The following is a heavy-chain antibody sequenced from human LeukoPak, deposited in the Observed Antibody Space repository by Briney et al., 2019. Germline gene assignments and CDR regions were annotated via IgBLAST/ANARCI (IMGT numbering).Heavy chain of an antibody. Sequence: GGSLRLSCAASGFTFSSYAMSWVRQAPGKGLEWVSAISGSGGSTYYADSVKGRFTISRDNSKNTLYLQMNSLRAEDTAVYYCAKEGYSSSWTYYYYMDVWGKGTTVTVSS. CDR2: ISGSGGST. J-gene: IGHJ6*03. V-gene: IGHV3-23*01. D-gene: IGHD6-13*01. CDR3: AKEGYSSSWTYYYYMDV. CDR1: GFTFSSYA.